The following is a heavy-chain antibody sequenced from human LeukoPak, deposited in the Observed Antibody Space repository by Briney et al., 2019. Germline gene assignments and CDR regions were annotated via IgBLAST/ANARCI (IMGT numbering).Heavy chain of an antibody. V-gene: IGHV1-69*04. J-gene: IGHJ3*02. CDR2: IIPILGIA. D-gene: IGHD4-23*01. CDR1: GGTFSSYA. CDR3: ARDKSGNDAFDI. Sequence: SVKVSCKASGGTFSSYAISWVRQAPGQGLEWMGRIIPILGIANYAQKFQGRVTITADKSTSTAYMELSSLRSEDTAVYYCARDKSGNDAFDIWGQGTMVTVSS.